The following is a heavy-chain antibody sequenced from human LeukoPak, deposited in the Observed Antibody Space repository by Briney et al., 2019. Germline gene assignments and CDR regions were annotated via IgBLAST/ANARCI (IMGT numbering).Heavy chain of an antibody. Sequence: GGSLRLSCAASGFTFSSYSMNWVRQAPGKGLEWVSSITSSGTYIFYADSVKGRFTISRDSAKNSLYLQMNSLGPEDTAVYYCARDPYSGNYGNYYYYYMDVWGKGTTVTISS. D-gene: IGHD1-26*01. J-gene: IGHJ6*03. CDR1: GFTFSSYS. V-gene: IGHV3-21*01. CDR3: ARDPYSGNYGNYYYYYMDV. CDR2: ITSSGTYI.